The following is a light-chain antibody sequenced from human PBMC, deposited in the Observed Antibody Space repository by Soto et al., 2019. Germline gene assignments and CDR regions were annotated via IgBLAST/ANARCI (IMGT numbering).Light chain of an antibody. Sequence: DIQMTQSPSALAASVGESVTVTCRASQSVSGWLAWYEQKPGEAPKVIIYAASTLQSGVPSRFIGSRSGTDCTLTISCLQSEDVSTYYCQQYYSYPFTFGGGTKVDIK. CDR3: QQYYSYPFT. CDR1: QSVSGW. J-gene: IGKJ4*01. CDR2: AAS. V-gene: IGKV1-5*01.